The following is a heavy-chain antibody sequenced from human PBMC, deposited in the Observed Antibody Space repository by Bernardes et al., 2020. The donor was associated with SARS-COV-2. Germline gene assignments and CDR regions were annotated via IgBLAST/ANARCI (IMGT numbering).Heavy chain of an antibody. Sequence: GGALRLSCTASGFTLSATGLTWVRQAPGPGLEWISYIGSSSTSKYYADSVKGRFTISRDNAENTVYLQMNSLRAEDTAVYYCARVGLGIAVAGTRYYYYGMDVWGQGTTVTVSS. CDR3: ARVGLGIAVAGTRYYYYGMDV. J-gene: IGHJ6*02. V-gene: IGHV3-48*01. CDR1: GFTLSATG. CDR2: IGSSSTSK. D-gene: IGHD6-19*01.